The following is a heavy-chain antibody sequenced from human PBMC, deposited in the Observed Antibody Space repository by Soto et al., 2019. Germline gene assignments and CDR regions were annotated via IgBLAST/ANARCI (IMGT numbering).Heavy chain of an antibody. CDR3: ARDASYSYGYYYYYYYGMDV. V-gene: IGHV3-30-3*01. Sequence: QPGGSLRLSCAASGFTFSSYAMHWVRQAPGKGLEWVAVISYDGSNKYYADSVKGRFTISRDNSKNTLYLQMNSLRAEDTAVYYCARDASYSYGYYYYYYYGMDVWGQGTTVTVSS. CDR2: ISYDGSNK. J-gene: IGHJ6*02. CDR1: GFTFSSYA. D-gene: IGHD5-18*01.